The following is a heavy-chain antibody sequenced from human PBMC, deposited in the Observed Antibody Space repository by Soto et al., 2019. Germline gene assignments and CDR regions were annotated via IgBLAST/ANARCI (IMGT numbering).Heavy chain of an antibody. CDR3: ARGGNSRDYYYYSGMDV. Sequence: GESLKISCKGSGYSFTSYWIGWVRQMPGKGLEWMGIIYPGDSDTRYSPSFQGQVTISADKSISTAYLQWSSLKASDTAMYYCARGGNSRDYYYYSGMDVWGQGTTVTVSS. CDR2: IYPGDSDT. D-gene: IGHD2-15*01. V-gene: IGHV5-51*01. J-gene: IGHJ6*02. CDR1: GYSFTSYW.